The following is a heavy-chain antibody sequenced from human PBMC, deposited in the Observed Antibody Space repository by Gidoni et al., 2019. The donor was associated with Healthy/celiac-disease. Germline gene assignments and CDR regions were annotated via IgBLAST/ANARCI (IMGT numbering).Heavy chain of an antibody. CDR1: GFTLGSYE. Sequence: EVQLVESGGGLVQPGGSLRLSCAASGFTLGSYEMNWVRQAPGKGLEWVSYISSSGSTIYYADSVKGRFTISRDNAKNSLYLQMNSLRAEDTAVYYCARGYSSSWGYNYFDYWGQGTLVTVSS. J-gene: IGHJ4*02. CDR2: ISSSGSTI. V-gene: IGHV3-48*03. D-gene: IGHD6-13*01. CDR3: ARGYSSSWGYNYFDY.